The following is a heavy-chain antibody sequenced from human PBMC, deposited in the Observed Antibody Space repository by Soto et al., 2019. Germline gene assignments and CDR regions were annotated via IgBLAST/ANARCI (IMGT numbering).Heavy chain of an antibody. Sequence: SETLSVTCAVYGGSFSTYHWSWIRQPPGKGLEWIGEINHSGSTNYNPSLKSRVTISVDTSKNQLSLKLSSVTAADTAVYYCARGRRRPLYSSGWYGDWFDPWGQGTLVTVSS. CDR2: INHSGST. D-gene: IGHD6-19*01. J-gene: IGHJ5*02. V-gene: IGHV4-34*01. CDR3: ARGRRRPLYSSGWYGDWFDP. CDR1: GGSFSTYH.